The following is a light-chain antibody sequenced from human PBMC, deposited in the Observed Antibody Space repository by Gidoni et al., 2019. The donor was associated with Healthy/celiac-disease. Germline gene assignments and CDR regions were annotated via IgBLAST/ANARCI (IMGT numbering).Light chain of an antibody. J-gene: IGKJ3*01. CDR2: AAS. V-gene: IGKV1-39*01. CDR1: QSISSY. CDR3: QQSYSTPLT. Sequence: DIQMTQSPSSLSASVGDRVTITCRAIQSISSYLNWYQQQPGKATKLLIYAASSLQSWVPSMFSGIGSGTDFTITISSLQPEDFATYYCQQSYSTPLTFGPGTKVDIK.